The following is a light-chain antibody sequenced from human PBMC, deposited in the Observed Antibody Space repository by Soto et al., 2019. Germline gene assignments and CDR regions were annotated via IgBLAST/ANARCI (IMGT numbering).Light chain of an antibody. CDR2: AAS. CDR3: QSYNTARPT. J-gene: IGKJ5*01. V-gene: IGKV1-27*01. CDR1: QAISNS. Sequence: DKQLNQSASSLSVYIGGRVAITWRASQAISNSLAWYQQKPGKPPQLLIYAASTLQSGVPSRFSGSGSGTDFNLTISGLQTEDLATYYCQSYNTARPTFGQGTRLEI.